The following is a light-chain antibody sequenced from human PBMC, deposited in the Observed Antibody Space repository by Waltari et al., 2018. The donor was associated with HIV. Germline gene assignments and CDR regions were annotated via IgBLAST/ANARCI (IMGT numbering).Light chain of an antibody. V-gene: IGKV1-8*01. CDR1: QNIGNS. CDR3: HQYHRYPQT. Sequence: AIRLTQSPSSFSASTGDRVTITCRASQNIGNSLAWYQHKQGSAPRLPIYGSSTLQKGVASRCSGSASGTNFPPTISCLQSEDFATFSCHQYHRYPQTFGRGTRVEMK. J-gene: IGKJ4*02. CDR2: GSS.